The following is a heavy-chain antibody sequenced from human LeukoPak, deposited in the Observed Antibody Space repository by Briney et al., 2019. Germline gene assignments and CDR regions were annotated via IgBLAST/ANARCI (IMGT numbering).Heavy chain of an antibody. J-gene: IGHJ4*02. V-gene: IGHV4-34*01. CDR1: GGSFSGYY. CDR3: ARHFKQQLVTD. CDR2: INHSGRT. D-gene: IGHD6-13*01. Sequence: SETLSLTCAVYGGSFSGYYWSWIRQPPGKGLEWIGEINHSGRTNYNPSLKSRVTISVDTSKNQFSLKLSSVTAADTAVYYCARHFKQQLVTDWGQGTLVTVSS.